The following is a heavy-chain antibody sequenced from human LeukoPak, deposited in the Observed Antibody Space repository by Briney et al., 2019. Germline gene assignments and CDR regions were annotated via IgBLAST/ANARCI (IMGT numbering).Heavy chain of an antibody. D-gene: IGHD3-22*01. J-gene: IGHJ4*02. Sequence: SETLSLTCTVSGDSISSSYWSWIRQPPGKGLERIGFIYIGGYNYNPSLKSRVTMSVDTSKNQVSLKVNSVTAADTAVYFCARQPPDTASFDYWGQGTLVTVSS. CDR3: ARQPPDTASFDY. CDR2: IYIGGY. V-gene: IGHV4-59*01. CDR1: GDSISSSY.